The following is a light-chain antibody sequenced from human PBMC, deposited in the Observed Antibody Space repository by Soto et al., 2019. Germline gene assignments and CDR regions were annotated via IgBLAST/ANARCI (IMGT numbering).Light chain of an antibody. CDR1: SSDVGGYNY. CDR2: EVS. J-gene: IGLJ2*01. V-gene: IGLV2-8*01. CDR3: YSYAGSNNWGV. Sequence: QSALTQPPSASGSPGQSVAISCTGTSSDVGGYNYVSWYQQHPGKAPKLMIYEVSKRPSGVPNRFSGSKSGNTASLTVSGLQTEDEAVYYCYSYAGSNNWGVFGGGTTVTVL.